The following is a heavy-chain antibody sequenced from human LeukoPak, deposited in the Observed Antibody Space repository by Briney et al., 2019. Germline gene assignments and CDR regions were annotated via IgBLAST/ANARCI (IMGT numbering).Heavy chain of an antibody. CDR3: ARDSLAMDVYYYYGMDV. Sequence: GSLGLSCAASGFTFSDYYMSWIRQAPGKGLEWVSYISSSGSTIYYADSVKGRFTISRDNAKNSLYLQMNSLRAEDTAVYYCARDSLAMDVYYYYGMDVWGQGTTVTVSS. D-gene: IGHD5-18*01. V-gene: IGHV3-11*01. J-gene: IGHJ6*02. CDR1: GFTFSDYY. CDR2: ISSSGSTI.